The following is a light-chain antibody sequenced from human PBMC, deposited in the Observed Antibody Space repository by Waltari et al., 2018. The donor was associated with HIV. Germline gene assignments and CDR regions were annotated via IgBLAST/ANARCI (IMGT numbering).Light chain of an antibody. CDR1: SLRSYY. CDR2: GKN. J-gene: IGLJ1*01. CDR3: HSRDSSGYSYV. V-gene: IGLV3-19*01. Sequence: SSELTQDPDVSVALGQTLKITCQGDSLRSYYANWYQQKPGQAPVLVLHGKNSRPSGVPDRLSGSTSGSTASLTITGAQAEDEAVYHCHSRDSSGYSYVFGNGTQVTVL.